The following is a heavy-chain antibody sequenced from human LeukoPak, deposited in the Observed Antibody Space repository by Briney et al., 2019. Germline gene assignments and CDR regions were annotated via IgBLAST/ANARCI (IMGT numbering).Heavy chain of an antibody. CDR1: GYTFTSYG. J-gene: IGHJ4*02. D-gene: IGHD6-13*01. Sequence: ASEKVSCKASGYTFTSYGISWVRQAPGQGLEWMGWISAYNGNTNYAQKLQGRVTMTTDTSTSTAYMELRSLRSDDTAVYYCARDFLGIAAAGRFGYWGQGTLVTVSS. CDR2: ISAYNGNT. CDR3: ARDFLGIAAAGRFGY. V-gene: IGHV1-18*01.